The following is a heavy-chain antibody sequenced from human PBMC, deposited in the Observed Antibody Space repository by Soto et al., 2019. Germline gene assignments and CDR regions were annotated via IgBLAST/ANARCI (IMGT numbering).Heavy chain of an antibody. D-gene: IGHD3-10*01. V-gene: IGHV4-59*08. J-gene: IGHJ3*02. CDR1: GGSISSYY. Sequence: QVQLQEPGPGLVKPSETLSLTCTVSGGSISSYYWSWIRQPPGKGLEWIGYIYYSGSTNYNPSLKSRVTISVRTSESQYPLKRSSVAAAYTAVYYCARQIGSAVTSEVRVAAFDISGQRTIVAVAS. CDR3: ARQIGSAVTSEVRVAAFDI. CDR2: IYYSGST.